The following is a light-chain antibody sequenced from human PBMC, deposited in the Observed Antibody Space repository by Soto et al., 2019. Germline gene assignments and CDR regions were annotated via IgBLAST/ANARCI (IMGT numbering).Light chain of an antibody. Sequence: DIQMTQSPSILSASVGDRVSITCRASQTISPWLAWYQQKPGKTPKLLIYDASNLESGVPSRFNGSGSGTEFTLTISSLQPDDFATDYCQQYNSYFRTFGQGTKVEIK. CDR3: QQYNSYFRT. CDR2: DAS. J-gene: IGKJ1*01. CDR1: QTISPW. V-gene: IGKV1-5*01.